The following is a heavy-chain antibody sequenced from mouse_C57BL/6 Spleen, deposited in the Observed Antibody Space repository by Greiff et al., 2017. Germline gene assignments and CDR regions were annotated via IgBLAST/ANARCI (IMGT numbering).Heavy chain of an antibody. CDR2: IDPSDSYT. Sequence: QVQLQQPGAELVMPGASVKLSCKASGYTFTSYWMHWVKQRPGQGLEWIGEIDPSDSYTNYNQKFKGKFTLNVDKSSSTASMQLSSLTSEDSAVYYCALTVVGKNAMDYWGQGTSVTVSS. J-gene: IGHJ4*01. D-gene: IGHD1-1*01. CDR1: GYTFTSYW. CDR3: ALTVVGKNAMDY. V-gene: IGHV1-69*01.